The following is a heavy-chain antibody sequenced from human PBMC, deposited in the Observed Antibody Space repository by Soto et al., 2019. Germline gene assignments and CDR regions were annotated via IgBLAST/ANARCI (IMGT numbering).Heavy chain of an antibody. Sequence: PGGSLRLSCAASGFTFSSYAMSWVRQAPGKGLEWVSAISGSGGSTYYADSVKGRFTISRDNSKNTLYLQMNSLRVEDTAVHYCAKGSSYPWYFDYWGQGTLVTVSS. J-gene: IGHJ4*02. CDR3: AKGSSYPWYFDY. CDR1: GFTFSSYA. V-gene: IGHV3-23*01. D-gene: IGHD6-13*01. CDR2: ISGSGGST.